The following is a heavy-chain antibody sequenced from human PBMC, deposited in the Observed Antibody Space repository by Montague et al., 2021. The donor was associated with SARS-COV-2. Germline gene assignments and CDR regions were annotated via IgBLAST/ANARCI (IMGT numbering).Heavy chain of an antibody. J-gene: IGHJ3*02. V-gene: IGHV4-39*07. Sequence: SETLSLTCTVSGGSISSSNYYWGWIRQPPGKGLEWIGSIYYSGSTYYNPSLKSRVTISVDTSKNQFSLKLSSVTAADTAVYYCARVQGITMIVVVIGAFDIWGQGTMVTVSS. CDR3: ARVQGITMIVVVIGAFDI. CDR2: IYYSGST. D-gene: IGHD3-22*01. CDR1: GGSISSSNYY.